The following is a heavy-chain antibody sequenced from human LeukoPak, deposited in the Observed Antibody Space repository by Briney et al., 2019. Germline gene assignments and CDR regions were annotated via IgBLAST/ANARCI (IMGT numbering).Heavy chain of an antibody. V-gene: IGHV3-23*01. Sequence: GGSLRLSCAASGFTFSSYAMHWVRQAPGRGLEWVSAISASGGSTYYTDSVKGRFTISRDNSENTLYLQMNSLRAEDTALYYCAKDLPYSSSWYWFDPWGQGTLVTVSS. J-gene: IGHJ5*02. CDR3: AKDLPYSSSWYWFDP. CDR1: GFTFSSYA. CDR2: ISASGGST. D-gene: IGHD6-13*01.